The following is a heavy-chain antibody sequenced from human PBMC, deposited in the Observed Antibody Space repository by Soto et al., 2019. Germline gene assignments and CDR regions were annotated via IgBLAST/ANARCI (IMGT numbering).Heavy chain of an antibody. CDR2: IIPIFGTA. Sequence: SVKVSCKASGGTFSSYAISWVRQAPGQGLEWMGGIIPIFGTANYAQKFQGRVTITADESTSTAYMELSSLRSEDTAVYYCARALPGCSGGSCYFALYYYGMDVWGQGTTVTVSS. D-gene: IGHD2-15*01. CDR3: ARALPGCSGGSCYFALYYYGMDV. CDR1: GGTFSSYA. V-gene: IGHV1-69*13. J-gene: IGHJ6*02.